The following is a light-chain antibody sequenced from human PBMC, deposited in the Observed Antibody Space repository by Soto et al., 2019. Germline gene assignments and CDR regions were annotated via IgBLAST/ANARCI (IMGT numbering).Light chain of an antibody. J-gene: IGKJ4*01. CDR1: QSIRGS. CDR2: DAS. CDR3: QQYNKWPLS. V-gene: IGKV3-15*01. Sequence: EIMMTQSPDTLSVSPGERATLSCRASQSIRGSLAWYQQKPGQAPRLLIYDASTGATGIPDRFSASGSGTEFTLTISSLQSEDFAVYYCQQYNKWPLSFGGGTKVELK.